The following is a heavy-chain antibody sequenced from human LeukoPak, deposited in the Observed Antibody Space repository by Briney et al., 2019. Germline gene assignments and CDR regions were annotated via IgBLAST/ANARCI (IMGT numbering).Heavy chain of an antibody. CDR3: VKRGGGNHGLDV. CDR1: GFIFTNYA. V-gene: IGHV3-30*18. J-gene: IGHJ6*02. Sequence: GSLRLSCVASGFIFTNYAIHWVRQAPGKGPECVAVISFDGSKKYYADSVKGRFTISRDDSRNTAYLQMGSLRVEDTAVYHCVKRGGGNHGLDVWGQGTQVTVS. CDR2: ISFDGSKK. D-gene: IGHD4-23*01.